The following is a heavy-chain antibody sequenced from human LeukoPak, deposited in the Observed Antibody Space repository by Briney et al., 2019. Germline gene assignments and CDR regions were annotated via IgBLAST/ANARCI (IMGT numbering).Heavy chain of an antibody. Sequence: PGGSLRLSCAASGFTFRSYSMNWVRQAPGKELEWVSYISSSSSTIYNADSVKGRFTISRDNAKNSLYLQMNSLRAEDTAVYYCAAPGYSSGWYVHGYWGQGTLVTVSS. CDR1: GFTFRSYS. CDR2: ISSSSSTI. J-gene: IGHJ4*02. V-gene: IGHV3-48*01. CDR3: AAPGYSSGWYVHGY. D-gene: IGHD6-19*01.